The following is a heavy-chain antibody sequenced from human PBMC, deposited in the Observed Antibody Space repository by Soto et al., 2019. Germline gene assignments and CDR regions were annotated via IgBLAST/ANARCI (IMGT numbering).Heavy chain of an antibody. J-gene: IGHJ3*02. D-gene: IGHD5-18*01. CDR3: ARDIQLWLLSGAFDI. V-gene: IGHV1-18*01. CDR1: GYTFTSYG. CDR2: ISAYNGNT. Sequence: ASVKVSCKASGYTFTSYGISWVRQAPGQGLEWMGWISAYNGNTNYAQKLQGRVTMTTDTSTSTAYMELRSLRSDDTAVYYCARDIQLWLLSGAFDIWGQGTMVTVSS.